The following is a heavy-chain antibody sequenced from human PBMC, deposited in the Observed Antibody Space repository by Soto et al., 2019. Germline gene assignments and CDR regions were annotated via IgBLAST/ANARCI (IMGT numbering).Heavy chain of an antibody. V-gene: IGHV3-23*01. Sequence: GGSLRLSCAASGFTFSSYAMSWVRQAPGKGLEWVSAISGSGGSTYYAGSVKGRFTISRDNSKNTLYLQMNSLRAEDTAVYYCAKDRRYDFWSGYPNPYGMDVWGQGTTVTVSS. CDR1: GFTFSSYA. CDR3: AKDRRYDFWSGYPNPYGMDV. CDR2: ISGSGGST. D-gene: IGHD3-3*01. J-gene: IGHJ6*02.